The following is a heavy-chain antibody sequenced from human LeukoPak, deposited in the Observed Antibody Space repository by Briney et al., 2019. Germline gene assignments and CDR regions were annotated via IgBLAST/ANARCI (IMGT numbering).Heavy chain of an antibody. CDR1: GGSFSGYY. J-gene: IGHJ4*02. CDR2: INHRGST. D-gene: IGHD3-22*01. Sequence: KSSETLSLTCAVYGGSFSGYYWSWIRQPPGKGLEWIGEINHRGSTNYNPSLKSRVTVSLDTSKNQFSLKVTSVTAADTAVYYCAREEGSSGYYPDYWGQGTLVTVSS. V-gene: IGHV4-34*01. CDR3: AREEGSSGYYPDY.